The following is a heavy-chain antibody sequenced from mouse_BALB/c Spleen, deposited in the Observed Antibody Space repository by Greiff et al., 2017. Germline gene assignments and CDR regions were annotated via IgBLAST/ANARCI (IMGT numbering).Heavy chain of an antibody. Sequence: EVHLVESGGGLVKPGGSLKLSCAASGFTFSDYYMYWVRQTPEKRLEWVATISDGGSYTYYPDSVKGRFTISRDNAKNNLYLQISSLKSEDTAMYYCARDCGNYVSFAYWGQGTLVTVSA. V-gene: IGHV5-4*02. J-gene: IGHJ3*01. CDR1: GFTFSDYY. CDR3: ARDCGNYVSFAY. D-gene: IGHD2-1*01. CDR2: ISDGGSYT.